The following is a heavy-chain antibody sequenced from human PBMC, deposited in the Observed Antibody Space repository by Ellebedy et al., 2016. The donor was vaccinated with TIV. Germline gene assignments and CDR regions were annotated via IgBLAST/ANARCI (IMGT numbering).Heavy chain of an antibody. J-gene: IGHJ3*01. V-gene: IGHV3-66*01. D-gene: IGHD1-26*01. Sequence: GESLKISCAASGFSVRTKYMSWVRQAPGKGLEWASVIYSGGNTYYADSVKGRFSISRDISKNMLYRQMSGLRSEDTAVYYCARGGIVGDTYADAFDLWGQGTMVTVSS. CDR3: ARGGIVGDTYADAFDL. CDR2: IYSGGNT. CDR1: GFSVRTKY.